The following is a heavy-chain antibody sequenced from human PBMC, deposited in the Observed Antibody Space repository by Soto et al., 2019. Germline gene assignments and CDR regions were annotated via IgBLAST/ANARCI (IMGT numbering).Heavy chain of an antibody. V-gene: IGHV3-33*01. D-gene: IGHD3-10*01. CDR3: ARDHNTMVRGVIPYYYGMDV. CDR2: IWYDGSNK. CDR1: GFTFSSYG. Sequence: QVQLVESGGGVVQPGRSLRLSCAASGFTFSSYGMHWVRQAPGKGLEWVAVIWYDGSNKYYADSVKGRFTISRDNSKNMLYLQMNSLRAEDTAGYYCARDHNTMVRGVIPYYYGMDVWGQGTTVTVSS. J-gene: IGHJ6*02.